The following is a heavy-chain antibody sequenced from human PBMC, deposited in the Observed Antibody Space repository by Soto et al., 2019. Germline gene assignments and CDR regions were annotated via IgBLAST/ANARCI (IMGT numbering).Heavy chain of an antibody. CDR2: IYWDEDK. J-gene: IGHJ4*02. V-gene: IGHV2-5*02. D-gene: IGHD3-10*02. CDR1: GFSLSTSGVG. CDR3: AHVFTSLAPFDS. Sequence: SXPTLVNPTQTLTLTCTFSGFSLSTSGVGVGWIRQPPGKALEWLGFIYWDEDKRYSPSLKSRLTITKDTSKSQVVLTMTNMDPVDTATYYCAHVFTSLAPFDSWGQGTLVTVSS.